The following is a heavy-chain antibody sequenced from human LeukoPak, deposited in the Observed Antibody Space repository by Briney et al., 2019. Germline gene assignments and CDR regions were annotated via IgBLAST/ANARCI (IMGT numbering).Heavy chain of an antibody. V-gene: IGHV4-39*01. CDR3: ARHPVDIVATYRDYFDY. CDR2: IYYSGST. J-gene: IGHJ4*02. CDR1: GGSISSGSYY. D-gene: IGHD5-12*01. Sequence: SETLSLTCTVSGGSISSGSYYWSWIRQPPGKGLEWIGSIYYSGSTYYNPSLKSRITISVDTSKNQFSLKLSSVTAADTAVYYCARHPVDIVATYRDYFDYWGQGTLVTVSS.